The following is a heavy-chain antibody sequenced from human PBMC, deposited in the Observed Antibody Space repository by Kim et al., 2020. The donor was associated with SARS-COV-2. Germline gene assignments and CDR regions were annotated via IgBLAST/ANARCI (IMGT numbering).Heavy chain of an antibody. J-gene: IGHJ4*02. D-gene: IGHD6-19*01. CDR2: IYHSGST. V-gene: IGHV4-4*02. CDR3: ASALSSGWYLGFDY. Sequence: SETLSLTCAVSGGSISSSNWWSWVRQPPGKGLEWIGEIYHSGSTNYNPSLKSRVTISIDKSKNQFSLKLSSVTAADTAVYYCASALSSGWYLGFDYWGQGTLVTVSS. CDR1: GGSISSSNW.